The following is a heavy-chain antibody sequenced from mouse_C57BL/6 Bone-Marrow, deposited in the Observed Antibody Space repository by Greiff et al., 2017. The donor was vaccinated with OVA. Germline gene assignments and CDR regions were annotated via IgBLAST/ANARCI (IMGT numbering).Heavy chain of an antibody. CDR2: ISYDGSN. D-gene: IGHD1-1*01. Sequence: EVQRVESGPGLVKPSQSLSLTCSVTGYSITSGYYWNWIRQFPGNKLEWMGYISYDGSNNYNPSLKNRISITRDTSKNQFFLKLNSVTTEDTATYYCARGCYYYGSSPFAYWGQGTLVTVSA. V-gene: IGHV3-6*01. CDR3: ARGCYYYGSSPFAY. J-gene: IGHJ3*01. CDR1: GYSITSGYY.